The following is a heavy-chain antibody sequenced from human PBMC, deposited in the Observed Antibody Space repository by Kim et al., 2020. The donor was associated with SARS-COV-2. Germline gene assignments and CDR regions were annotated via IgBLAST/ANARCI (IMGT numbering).Heavy chain of an antibody. D-gene: IGHD3-22*01. CDR3: ARGTYYYDSSAPFDY. Sequence: DSVKGPFTISRDNAKNSLYLQMNSLGAEDTAVYYGARGTYYYDSSAPFDYWGQGTLVTVSS. J-gene: IGHJ4*02. V-gene: IGHV3-21*01.